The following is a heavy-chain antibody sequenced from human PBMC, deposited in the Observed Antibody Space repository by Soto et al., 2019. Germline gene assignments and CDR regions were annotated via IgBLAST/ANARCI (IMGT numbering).Heavy chain of an antibody. CDR1: GFTFSDYT. CDR2: NLADFKT. Sequence: EAQLLESGGGLVQPGGSLTLSCAASGFTFSDYTMTWVRQAPGKVLECTSVNLADFKTYYAGSVRGRFTISRDNPKNTLYLQMDSLRVEDTAVYYCARRVEGYFDYWAQGALVTVSS. V-gene: IGHV3-23*03. J-gene: IGHJ4*02. CDR3: ARRVEGYFDY.